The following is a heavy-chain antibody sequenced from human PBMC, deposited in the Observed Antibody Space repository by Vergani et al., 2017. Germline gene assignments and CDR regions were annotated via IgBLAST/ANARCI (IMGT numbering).Heavy chain of an antibody. J-gene: IGHJ4*02. V-gene: IGHV3-72*01. D-gene: IGHD6-13*01. Sequence: EVQLVESGGDLVQPGRSLRLSCTASGFTFGYYAMDWFRQAPGKGLEWVGRSRNKVNGYTTEYAASVKGRFTISRDDSKKSLYLQMNSLKIDDTAVYYCTRDSDSSIWGQGTLVTVSS. CDR1: GFTFGYYA. CDR3: TRDSDSSI. CDR2: SRNKVNGYTT.